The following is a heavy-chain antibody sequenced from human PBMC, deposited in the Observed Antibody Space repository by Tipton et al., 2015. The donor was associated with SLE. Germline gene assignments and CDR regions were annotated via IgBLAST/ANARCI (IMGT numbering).Heavy chain of an antibody. D-gene: IGHD1-26*01. CDR1: NFSLTSDFY. V-gene: IGHV4-38-2*01. CDR2: IYYSGST. Sequence: TLSLTCSVSNFSLTSDFYWGWFRQPPGKGLEWIGYIYYSGSTYYNPSLRSRVIISVDTSKNQFSLKVNSVTAADTAVYYCATSGSLYPFEYWGQGTLVTVSS. J-gene: IGHJ4*02. CDR3: ATSGSLYPFEY.